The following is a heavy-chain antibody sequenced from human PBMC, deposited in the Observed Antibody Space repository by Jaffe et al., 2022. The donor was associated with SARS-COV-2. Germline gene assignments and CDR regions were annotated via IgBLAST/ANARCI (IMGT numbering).Heavy chain of an antibody. Sequence: EVQLVQSGAEVKKPGESLKISCKGSGYSFTTYWIGWVRQMPGKGLEWMGIIYPGDSDTRYSPSFQGQVTISVDKSTSTAYLQWSSLKASDTAIYYCARNSMVRGVNFYYYGMDVWGQGTTVTVSS. D-gene: IGHD3-10*01. V-gene: IGHV5-51*01. CDR3: ARNSMVRGVNFYYYGMDV. CDR1: GYSFTTYW. CDR2: IYPGDSDT. J-gene: IGHJ6*02.